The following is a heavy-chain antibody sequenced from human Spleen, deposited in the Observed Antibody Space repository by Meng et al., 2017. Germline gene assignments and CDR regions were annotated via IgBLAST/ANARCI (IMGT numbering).Heavy chain of an antibody. CDR2: ISGSGGST. J-gene: IGHJ6*02. V-gene: IGHV3-23*01. D-gene: IGHD2-2*01. CDR1: EFTFDDYA. CDR3: AKARSSFHYYGMDV. Sequence: GGSLRLSCAASEFTFDDYAMHWVRQAPGKGLEWVSGISGSGGSTYYADSVKGRFSISRDNSKNTVYLQMNSLRAEDTAVYYCAKARSSFHYYGMDVWGQGTTVTVSS.